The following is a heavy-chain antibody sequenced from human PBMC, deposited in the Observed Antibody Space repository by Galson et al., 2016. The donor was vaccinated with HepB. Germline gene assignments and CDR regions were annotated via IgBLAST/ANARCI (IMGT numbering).Heavy chain of an antibody. CDR2: VYWNDDQ. J-gene: IGHJ4*02. V-gene: IGHV2-5*01. CDR1: TSGEG. CDR3: AHQSRGYNYGYVR. Sequence: TSGEGVAWIRQPPGKALEWLALVYWNDDQRYSPTLKSRLTITKDTSRNLVVLRMTNMEPVDTATYYCAHQSRGYNYGYVRWGQGTLVTVSS. D-gene: IGHD5-18*01.